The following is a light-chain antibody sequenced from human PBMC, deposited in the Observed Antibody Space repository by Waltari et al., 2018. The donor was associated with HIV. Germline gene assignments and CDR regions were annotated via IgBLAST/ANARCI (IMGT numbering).Light chain of an antibody. CDR2: GAS. CDR1: QSVSSKY. J-gene: IGKJ4*01. V-gene: IGKV3-20*01. Sequence: EIVLTQSPGTLSLSQGERATLSCRASQSVSSKYLAWYQQKPGQTPRLLIYGASSRAAGIPDRFSGSGSGTDFTLTISRLEPEDFAVYYCQQYGSSLPLTFGGGTKVEIK. CDR3: QQYGSSLPLT.